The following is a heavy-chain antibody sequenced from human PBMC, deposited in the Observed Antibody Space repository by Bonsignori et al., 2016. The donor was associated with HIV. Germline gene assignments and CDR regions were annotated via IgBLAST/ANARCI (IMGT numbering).Heavy chain of an antibody. J-gene: IGHJ4*02. V-gene: IGHV3-53*01. CDR2: IYSDVNT. CDR3: AKAADFWSGYPVDY. Sequence: WIRQPPGKGLEWISLIYSDVNTYHADSVKGRFSISRDNSKNTLYLQMNSLRAEDTAVYYCAKAADFWSGYPVDYWGQGVLVTVSS. D-gene: IGHD3-3*01.